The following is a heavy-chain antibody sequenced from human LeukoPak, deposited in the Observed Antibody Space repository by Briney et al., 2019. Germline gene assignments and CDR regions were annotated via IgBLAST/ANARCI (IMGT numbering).Heavy chain of an antibody. CDR1: GFTVSSNY. CDR3: AGKRGFYDFWSGSYWDYYYYMDV. J-gene: IGHJ6*03. D-gene: IGHD3-3*01. Sequence: PGGSLRLSCAASGFTVSSNYMSWVRQAPGKGLEWVPVIYSGGSTYYADSVKGRFTISRDNSKNTLYLQMNSLRAEDTAVYYCAGKRGFYDFWSGSYWDYYYYMDVWGKGTTVTVSS. V-gene: IGHV3-53*01. CDR2: IYSGGST.